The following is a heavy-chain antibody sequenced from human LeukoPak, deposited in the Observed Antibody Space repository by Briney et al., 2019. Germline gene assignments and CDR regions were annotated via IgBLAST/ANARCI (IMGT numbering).Heavy chain of an antibody. CDR2: INPSGGGT. CDR1: EYTFISNY. V-gene: IGHV1-46*04. D-gene: IGHD2-15*01. J-gene: IGHJ6*02. Sequence: GSVKVSCKASEYTFISNYLHWVRQAPGEGLEWLGVINPSGGGTNYAETLQGRVTMTTDTSTSTAYMQLRILRSNDTAAYYCARDGYCSGGSCYSAGEDYYYYYGMDVWGQGTTVTVSS. CDR3: ARDGYCSGGSCYSAGEDYYYYYGMDV.